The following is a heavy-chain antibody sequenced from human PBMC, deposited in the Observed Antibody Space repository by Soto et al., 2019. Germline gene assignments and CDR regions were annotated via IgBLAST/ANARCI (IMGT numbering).Heavy chain of an antibody. D-gene: IGHD5-12*01. Sequence: SETLSLTCTVSVGSISSGDYYWSWIRQPPGKGLEWIWYMFYRGSADYNPSLKSRVSISVDTSKNQFSLELTSVTAAGTAVYYCAREALRGYGYYFDSWGQGTLVTVSS. CDR3: AREALRGYGYYFDS. CDR2: MFYRGSA. CDR1: VGSISSGDYY. V-gene: IGHV4-30-4*01. J-gene: IGHJ4*02.